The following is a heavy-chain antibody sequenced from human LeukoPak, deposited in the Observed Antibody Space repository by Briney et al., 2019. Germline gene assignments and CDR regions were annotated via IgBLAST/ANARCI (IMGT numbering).Heavy chain of an antibody. CDR1: GGTFSSYA. J-gene: IGHJ4*02. CDR2: IIPILGIA. CDR3: AAGTLWFGESYDDY. D-gene: IGHD3-10*01. Sequence: SVKVSCKASGGTFSSYAISWVRQAPGQGLEWMGRIIPILGIANYAQKFQERVTITRDMSTSTAYMELSSLRSEDTAVYYCAAGTLWFGESYDDYWGQGTLVTVSS. V-gene: IGHV1-69*04.